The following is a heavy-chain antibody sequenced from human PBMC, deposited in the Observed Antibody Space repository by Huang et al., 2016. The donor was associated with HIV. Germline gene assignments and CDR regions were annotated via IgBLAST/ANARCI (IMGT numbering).Heavy chain of an antibody. CDR1: GYTFTSYG. Sequence: QVHLVQSGAEVRVSCKASGYTFTSYGISWVRQAPGQGLEWMGGISAYNGNTTYAHKLQGRVTLTTDTSTSTAYMELRSLRSDDTAVYYCARAYSSSWYDHPDYWGQGTLVTVSS. CDR2: ISAYNGNT. CDR3: ARAYSSSWYDHPDY. D-gene: IGHD6-13*01. J-gene: IGHJ4*02. V-gene: IGHV1-18*04.